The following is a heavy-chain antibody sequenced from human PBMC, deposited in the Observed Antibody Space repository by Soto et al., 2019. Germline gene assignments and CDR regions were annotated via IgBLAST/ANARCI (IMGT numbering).Heavy chain of an antibody. Sequence: GESLKISCQGSGYSFTSYWISWVRQMPGKGMKRMGRIDPSDSYTNYSPSFQGHVTISADKSISTAYLQWSSLKASDTAMYYCARGAVRGVIITSPTYYYYGMDVWGQGTTVTV. D-gene: IGHD3-10*01. CDR2: IDPSDSYT. CDR1: GYSFTSYW. J-gene: IGHJ6*02. CDR3: ARGAVRGVIITSPTYYYYGMDV. V-gene: IGHV5-10-1*01.